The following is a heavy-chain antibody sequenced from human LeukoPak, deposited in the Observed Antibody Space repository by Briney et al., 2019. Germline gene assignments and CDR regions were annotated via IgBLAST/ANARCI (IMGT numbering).Heavy chain of an antibody. CDR1: GFTFSSYG. CDR2: IGVSGGST. V-gene: IGHV3-23*01. D-gene: IGHD3-16*02. J-gene: IGHJ6*02. CDR3: ASNIPPYDYVWGSYRPAPYYYYYYGMDV. Sequence: GGSLRISCAASGFTFSSYGMSWVRQAPGKGLEWVSDIGVSGGSTYYAVSVKGRFTISRDNSKNTVYLQMNSLRAEDTAVYYCASNIPPYDYVWGSYRPAPYYYYYYGMDVWGQGTTVTVSS.